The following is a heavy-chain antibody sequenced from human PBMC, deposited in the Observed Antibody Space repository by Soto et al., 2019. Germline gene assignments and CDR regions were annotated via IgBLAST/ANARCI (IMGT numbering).Heavy chain of an antibody. CDR3: GKERAQGLLTPLGWRAHFDG. J-gene: IGHJ4*02. Sequence: DVQLLESGGDFVQPGGSLRLSCVGSGFTFRSYAMTWVRQAPGKGLEWVSTVSASGEKTYFADSVKGRFTMSRDNSKKKLYLQMGCLRGEDTGVYYCGKERAQGLLTPLGWRAHFDGGGQGARLTVSS. CDR2: VSASGEKT. D-gene: IGHD2-21*01. V-gene: IGHV3-23*01. CDR1: GFTFRSYA.